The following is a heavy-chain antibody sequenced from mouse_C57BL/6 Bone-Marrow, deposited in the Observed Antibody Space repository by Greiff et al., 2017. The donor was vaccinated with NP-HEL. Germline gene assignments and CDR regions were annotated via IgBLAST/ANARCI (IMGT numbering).Heavy chain of an antibody. CDR2: INPGSGGT. CDR1: GYAFTNYL. V-gene: IGHV1-54*01. D-gene: IGHD2-4*01. J-gene: IGHJ2*01. Sequence: QVQLQQSGAELVRPGTSVKVSCKASGYAFTNYLIEWVKQRPGQGLEWIGVINPGSGGTNYNEKFKGKATLTADKSSSTAYMQLSSLTSEDSAVYFCARGDYPFDYWGQGTTLTVSS. CDR3: ARGDYPFDY.